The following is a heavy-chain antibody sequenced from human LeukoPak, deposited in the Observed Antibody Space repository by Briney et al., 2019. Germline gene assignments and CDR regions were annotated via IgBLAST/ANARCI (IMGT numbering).Heavy chain of an antibody. CDR2: IKQDGSEK. D-gene: IGHD3-22*01. CDR3: ARVFSSGYYYFVY. J-gene: IGHJ4*02. Sequence: GGSLRLSCAASGFTFSSYWMGWVRQAPGKGLEWVANIKQDGSEKYYVDSVKGRFTISRDNAKNSLYLQMNSLRAEDTAVYYCARVFSSGYYYFVYWGQGTLVTVSS. CDR1: GFTFSSYW. V-gene: IGHV3-7*01.